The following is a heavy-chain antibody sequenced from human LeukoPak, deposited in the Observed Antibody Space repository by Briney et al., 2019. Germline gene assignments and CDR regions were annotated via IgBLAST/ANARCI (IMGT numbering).Heavy chain of an antibody. D-gene: IGHD6-19*01. CDR3: ARASSGWSPFDY. Sequence: GGSPRLSCAASGFTFSSYWMHWVRQAPGKGLVWVSRINSDGSSTSYADSVKGRFTISRDNAKNTLYLQMNSLRAEDTAVYYCARASSGWSPFDYWGQGTLVTVSS. J-gene: IGHJ4*02. V-gene: IGHV3-74*01. CDR1: GFTFSSYW. CDR2: INSDGSST.